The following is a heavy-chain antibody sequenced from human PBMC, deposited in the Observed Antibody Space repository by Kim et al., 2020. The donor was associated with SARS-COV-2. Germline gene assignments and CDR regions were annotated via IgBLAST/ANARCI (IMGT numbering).Heavy chain of an antibody. V-gene: IGHV3-11*01. CDR2: ISSSGSTI. CDR3: ARSPQKETRARYFDL. Sequence: GGSLRLSCAASGFTFSDYYMSWIRQAPGKGLEWVSYISSSGSTIYYADSVKGRFTISRDNAKNSLYLQMNSLRAEDTAVYYCARSPQKETRARYFDLWGRGTLVTVSS. CDR1: GFTFSDYY. J-gene: IGHJ2*01.